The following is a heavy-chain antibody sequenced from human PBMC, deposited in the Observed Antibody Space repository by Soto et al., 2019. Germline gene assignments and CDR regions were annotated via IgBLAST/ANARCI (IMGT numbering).Heavy chain of an antibody. CDR1: GFSLSTSGVG. CDR3: AHRRSTYYYDSTFDP. V-gene: IGHV2-5*02. J-gene: IGHJ5*02. D-gene: IGHD3-22*01. Sequence: QITLKESGPSLVKPTQTLTLICTFSGFSLSTSGVGVGLIRQPPGKALDWLALIYWDDDKRYSPSLRSRLTITKDTSKTQVVLTMTNMDPEDTATYYCAHRRSTYYYDSTFDPWGQGTLVTVSS. CDR2: IYWDDDK.